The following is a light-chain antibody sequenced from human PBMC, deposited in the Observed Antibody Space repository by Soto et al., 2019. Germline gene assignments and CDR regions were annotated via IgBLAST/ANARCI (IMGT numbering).Light chain of an antibody. CDR1: QSFSSY. CDR2: DAS. V-gene: IGKV3-11*01. J-gene: IGKJ4*01. CDR3: QQRSNWT. Sequence: EIVLTQSPATLSLSPGERATLSCRASQSFSSYLAWYQQKPGQAPRLLIYDASNRATGIPARFSGSGSGTDFPITISSLEPEDFAVYYCQQRSNWTFGGGTKVEIK.